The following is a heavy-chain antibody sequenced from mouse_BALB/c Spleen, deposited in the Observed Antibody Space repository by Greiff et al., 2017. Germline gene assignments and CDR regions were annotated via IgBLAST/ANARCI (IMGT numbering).Heavy chain of an antibody. CDR3: ARIAYYRYDGRPYAMDY. CDR2: INPDSSTI. J-gene: IGHJ4*01. CDR1: GFDFSRYW. D-gene: IGHD2-14*01. Sequence: EVKLLESGGGLVQPGGSLKLSCAASGFDFSRYWMSWVRQAPGKGLEWIGEINPDSSTINYTPSLKDKFIISRDNAKNTLYLQMSKVRSEDTALYYCARIAYYRYDGRPYAMDYWGQGTSVTVSS. V-gene: IGHV4-1*02.